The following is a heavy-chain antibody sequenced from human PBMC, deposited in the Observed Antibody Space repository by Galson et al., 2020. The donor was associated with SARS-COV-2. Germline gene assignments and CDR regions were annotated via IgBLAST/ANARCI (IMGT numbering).Heavy chain of an antibody. CDR3: ARDHRDCSGGSCYVVGFDP. V-gene: IGHV4-59*01. CDR1: GGSISSYY. CDR2: IYYSGST. Sequence: SETLSLTCTVSGGSISSYYWSWIRQPPGKGLEWIGYIYYSGSTNYNPSLKSRVTISVDTSKNQFSLKLSSVTAADTAVYYCARDHRDCSGGSCYVVGFDPWGQGTLVTVSS. J-gene: IGHJ5*02. D-gene: IGHD2-15*01.